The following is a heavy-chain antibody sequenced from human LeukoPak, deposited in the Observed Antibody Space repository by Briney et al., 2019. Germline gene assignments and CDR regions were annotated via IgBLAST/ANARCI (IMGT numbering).Heavy chain of an antibody. Sequence: GGSLRLSCAPSRLTVSKNYMSWVRQAPGKGLESVSVIYSGGSTYYADSVRGRFTISRDNSKNTLYLQMNSLRVEDTAVYYCARVGGHWGQGTLVTVSS. CDR2: IYSGGST. J-gene: IGHJ4*02. D-gene: IGHD3-10*01. CDR1: RLTVSKNY. CDR3: ARVGGH. V-gene: IGHV3-53*01.